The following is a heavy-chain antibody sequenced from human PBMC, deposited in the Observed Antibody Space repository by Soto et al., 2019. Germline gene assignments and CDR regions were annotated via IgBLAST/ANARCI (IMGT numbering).Heavy chain of an antibody. Sequence: GGSLRLSCSASGFTFSSYATHWVRQAPGKGLEYVSAISSNGGSTYYADSVKGRFTISRDNSKNTLYLQMSSLRAEDTAVYYCVNGGEVLRYFDWLLPDYYYGMDVWGQGTTVTVSS. J-gene: IGHJ6*02. V-gene: IGHV3-64D*06. CDR3: VNGGEVLRYFDWLLPDYYYGMDV. CDR1: GFTFSSYA. D-gene: IGHD3-9*01. CDR2: ISSNGGST.